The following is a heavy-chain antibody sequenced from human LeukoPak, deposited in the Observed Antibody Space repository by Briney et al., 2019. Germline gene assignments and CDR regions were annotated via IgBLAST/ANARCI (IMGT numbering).Heavy chain of an antibody. Sequence: PGGSLRLSCAASGFTFSSYGMPWVRQAPGKGMEWVAVISYDGSNKYYADSVKGRFTISRDNSKNTLYLQMNSLRAEDTAVYYCARAGPDYDYWGQGTLVTVSS. J-gene: IGHJ4*02. CDR2: ISYDGSNK. V-gene: IGHV3-30*03. CDR3: ARAGPDYDY. CDR1: GFTFSSYG.